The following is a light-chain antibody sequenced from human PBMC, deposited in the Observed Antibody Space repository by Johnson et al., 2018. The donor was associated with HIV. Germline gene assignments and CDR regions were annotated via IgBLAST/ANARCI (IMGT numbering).Light chain of an antibody. V-gene: IGLV1-51*01. Sequence: QSVLTQPPSVSAAPGQKVSISCSGSNSNIGNNYVSWYQKLPGTAPRLVIYDTIKRHSGIPDRFSGSKSGTSATLGITGLQTGDEADYYCGTWDSSLNAYVFGAATKVAVL. CDR3: GTWDSSLNAYV. CDR2: DTI. CDR1: NSNIGNNY. J-gene: IGLJ1*01.